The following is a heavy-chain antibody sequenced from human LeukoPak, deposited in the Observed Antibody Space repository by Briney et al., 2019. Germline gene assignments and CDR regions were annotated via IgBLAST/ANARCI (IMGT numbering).Heavy chain of an antibody. V-gene: IGHV4-34*01. CDR1: GGYFSNYY. D-gene: IGHD1-7*01. CDR3: ARRWNYGRNYYIDV. J-gene: IGHJ6*03. CDR2: INDSGRI. Sequence: PSETLSLTCAVYGGYFSNYYWSWIRQPPGKGLELIGEINDSGRINYNPSLMSRVTVSVDTSKNQFSLRLTSVPATDTAVYYCARRWNYGRNYYIDVWGNGATVSVSS.